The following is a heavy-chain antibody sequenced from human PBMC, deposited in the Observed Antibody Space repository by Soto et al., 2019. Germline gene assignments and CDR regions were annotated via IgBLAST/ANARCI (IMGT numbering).Heavy chain of an antibody. CDR1: GGSVSGYY. Sequence: PSETLSLTCTVSGGSVSGYYWGWIRQPPGRGLEYIGHIHYSGSTNYNPSLKSRVTMSVDASRNQFSLKLNSVTAADTAVYFCARHYDSGSSPLYCWGQGTLVTVSS. J-gene: IGHJ4*02. CDR2: IHYSGST. V-gene: IGHV4-59*08. CDR3: ARHYDSGSSPLYC. D-gene: IGHD3-10*01.